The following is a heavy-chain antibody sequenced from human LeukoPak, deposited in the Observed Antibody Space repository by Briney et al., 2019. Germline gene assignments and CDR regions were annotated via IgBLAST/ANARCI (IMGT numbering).Heavy chain of an antibody. J-gene: IGHJ4*02. D-gene: IGHD1-26*01. CDR1: GFTFSSYW. CDR2: INSDGSST. Sequence: GGFLRLSCAASGFTFSSYWMHWVRQAPGKGLVWVSRINSDGSSTSYADSVKGRFTISRDNAKNTLYLQMNSLRAEDTAVYYCARDEGATEFDYWGQGTLVTVSS. CDR3: ARDEGATEFDY. V-gene: IGHV3-74*01.